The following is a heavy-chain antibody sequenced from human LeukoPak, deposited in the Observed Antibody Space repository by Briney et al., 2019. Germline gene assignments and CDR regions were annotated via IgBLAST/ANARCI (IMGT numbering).Heavy chain of an antibody. D-gene: IGHD3-22*01. CDR2: INPNSGGT. CDR3: ARDLGPSGYYWFDP. Sequence: ASVKVSCKASGYTFTGYYMHWVRQAPGQGLEWMGWINPNSGGTNYAQKFQGRVTMTRDTSISTAYMELSRLRSDDTAVYYCARDLGPSGYYWFDPWGQGTLVTVSS. J-gene: IGHJ5*02. V-gene: IGHV1-2*02. CDR1: GYTFTGYY.